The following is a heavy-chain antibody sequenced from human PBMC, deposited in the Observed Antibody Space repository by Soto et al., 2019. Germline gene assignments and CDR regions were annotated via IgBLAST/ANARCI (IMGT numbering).Heavy chain of an antibody. CDR1: EVSCSDWY. J-gene: IGHJ4*02. CDR3: ARAPIAAAGLSFDY. CDR2: ISSSGSTI. V-gene: IGHV3-11*01. Sequence: CAVGEVSCSDWYMSWISQTPGKGLEWVSYISSSGSTIYYADSVKGRFTISRDNAKNSLYLQMNSLRSEDTAVYYCARAPIAAAGLSFDYWGQGTLVTVSS. D-gene: IGHD6-13*01.